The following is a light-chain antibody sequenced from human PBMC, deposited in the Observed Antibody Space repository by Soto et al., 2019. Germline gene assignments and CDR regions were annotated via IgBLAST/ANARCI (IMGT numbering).Light chain of an antibody. Sequence: IQLTQSPSSLSASVGDRVTITCRASQDIAIYLAWYQQKPGEAPKLLIYAASTLYGGVPSRFSGSGSGTYFALNITSLQAEDFATYYCKQLRMYPSTFGGGTKVEIK. CDR2: AAS. CDR1: QDIAIY. V-gene: IGKV1-9*01. J-gene: IGKJ4*01. CDR3: KQLRMYPST.